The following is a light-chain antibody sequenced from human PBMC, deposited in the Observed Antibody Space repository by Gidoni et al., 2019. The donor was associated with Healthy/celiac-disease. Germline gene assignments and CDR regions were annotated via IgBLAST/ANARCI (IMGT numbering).Light chain of an antibody. Sequence: QSVLTQPPSVSGAPGQRVTISCTGNSSNVGAGYDVHWYQQLPGTAPKLLIHSNSNRPAGVPDRFSGSKSGTSASLAITGLQAEDEADYYCQSYDSSLSGSVFGGGTKLTVL. CDR2: SNS. CDR3: QSYDSSLSGSV. V-gene: IGLV1-40*01. CDR1: SSNVGAGYD. J-gene: IGLJ3*02.